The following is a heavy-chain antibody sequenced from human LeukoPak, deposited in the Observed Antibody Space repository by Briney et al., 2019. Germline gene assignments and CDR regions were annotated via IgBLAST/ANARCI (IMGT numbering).Heavy chain of an antibody. CDR1: GFTFDDYA. D-gene: IGHD6-19*01. V-gene: IGHV3-43D*03. J-gene: IGHJ4*02. CDR3: AKGVNSSGWYFWSSDRYYFDY. Sequence: PGGSLRLSCAASGFTFDDYAMHWVRHAPGKGLEWVSLISWDGGSTYYADSVKGRFTISRDNSKNSLYLQMNSLRAEDTALYYCAKGVNSSGWYFWSSDRYYFDYWGQGTLVTVSS. CDR2: ISWDGGST.